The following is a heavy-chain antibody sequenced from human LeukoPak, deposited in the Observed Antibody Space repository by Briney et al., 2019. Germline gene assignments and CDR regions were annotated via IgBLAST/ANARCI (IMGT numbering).Heavy chain of an antibody. CDR1: GFTVSSNC. Sequence: GGSLRLSCAASGFTVSSNCMSWVRQAPGKGLEWVSTIYSGGSTYYADSVRDRFTISRDNSKNTVYLQMNSLRAEDTAVYHCAREYYYASGTYWNWFDPWGQGTLVTVSS. J-gene: IGHJ5*02. CDR2: IYSGGST. CDR3: AREYYYASGTYWNWFDP. D-gene: IGHD3-10*01. V-gene: IGHV3-66*01.